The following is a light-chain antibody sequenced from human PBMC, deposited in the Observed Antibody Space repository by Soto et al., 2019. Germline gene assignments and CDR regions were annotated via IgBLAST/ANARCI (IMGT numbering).Light chain of an antibody. Sequence: EIVLTQSPGTLSLSPGERATLSCRASQSVSSSHLAWYQQKPGQAPRLLIYGASSRATGIPDRFSGSGSGTDFTLTISRLEPEDFAVYYCQQRSNWPPLTFGGGTKVEIK. CDR1: QSVSSSH. CDR2: GAS. V-gene: IGKV3D-20*02. J-gene: IGKJ4*01. CDR3: QQRSNWPPLT.